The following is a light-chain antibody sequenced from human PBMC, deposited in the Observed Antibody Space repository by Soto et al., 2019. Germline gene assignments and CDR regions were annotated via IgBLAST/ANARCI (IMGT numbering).Light chain of an antibody. J-gene: IGKJ3*01. V-gene: IGKV1-39*01. Sequence: DIPMTQSPSSLSASVGDRVTITCRASQSIRDYLNWYQQKPGKAPKLLIYAASNLQSGVPSRFSGSGSGTDFTLSISSLQPEDFATYYCQQSYNIPFTFGPGTKVDIK. CDR1: QSIRDY. CDR2: AAS. CDR3: QQSYNIPFT.